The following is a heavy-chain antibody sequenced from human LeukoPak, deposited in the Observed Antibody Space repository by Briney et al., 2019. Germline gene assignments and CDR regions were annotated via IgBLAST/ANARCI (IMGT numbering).Heavy chain of an antibody. Sequence: XXRQPPXKXLEWIGYIYTSGSTNYNPSLKSRVTISVDTSKNQFSLKLSSVTAADTAVYYCAGSGTYYYGSGSFFDYWGQGTLVTVSS. CDR2: IYTSGST. D-gene: IGHD3-10*01. V-gene: IGHV4-4*09. CDR3: AGSGTYYYGSGSFFDY. J-gene: IGHJ4*02.